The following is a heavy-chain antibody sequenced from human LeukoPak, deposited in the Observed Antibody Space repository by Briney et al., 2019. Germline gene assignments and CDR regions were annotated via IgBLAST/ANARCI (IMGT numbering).Heavy chain of an antibody. J-gene: IGHJ4*02. Sequence: GGSLRLSCAASGFPFRTYNMNWVRQAPGKGLEWVSTISSSSYYIYYADSVKGRFTISRDNAKNSLYLQMNSLRAEDTAVYYCAGSYYVGSETYYNEDYWGQGTLVTVSS. CDR3: AGSYYVGSETYYNEDY. CDR1: GFPFRTYN. V-gene: IGHV3-21*01. D-gene: IGHD3-10*01. CDR2: ISSSSYYI.